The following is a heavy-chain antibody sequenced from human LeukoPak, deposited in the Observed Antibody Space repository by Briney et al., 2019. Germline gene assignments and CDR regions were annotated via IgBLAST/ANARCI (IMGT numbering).Heavy chain of an antibody. J-gene: IGHJ1*01. CDR1: GFTFSGSA. CDR3: AKDNSEVAVAGPEYFQH. CDR2: IRSKANSYAT. Sequence: GGSLRLSCAASGFTFSGSAMHWVRQASGKGLEWVGRIRSKANSYATAYAASVKGRFTISRDNSKNTLYLQMNSLRAEDTAVYYCAKDNSEVAVAGPEYFQHWGQGTLVTVSS. D-gene: IGHD6-19*01. V-gene: IGHV3-73*01.